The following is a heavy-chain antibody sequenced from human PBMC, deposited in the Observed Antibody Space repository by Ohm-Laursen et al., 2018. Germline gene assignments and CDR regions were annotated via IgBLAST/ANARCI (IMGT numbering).Heavy chain of an antibody. D-gene: IGHD1-26*01. Sequence: SLRLSCAAPGFTFSNYPMSWARQAPGKGPEWVASLTADSTKIYYADSVKGRFSISRDNSRNRLYLQMNSLRGEDTAVYFCAKDLGISVPDYWGHGTLVTVSS. CDR1: GFTFSNYP. V-gene: IGHV3-23*01. J-gene: IGHJ4*01. CDR3: AKDLGISVPDY. CDR2: LTADSTKI.